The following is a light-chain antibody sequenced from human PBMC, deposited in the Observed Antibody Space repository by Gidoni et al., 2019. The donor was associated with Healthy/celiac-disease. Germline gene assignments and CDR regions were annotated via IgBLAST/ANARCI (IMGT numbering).Light chain of an antibody. CDR1: QSLLHSNGYIY. Sequence: DIVMPQSQLSLHVTPGEPASISCRSSQSLLHSNGYIYLAWYLQKPGQSPQLLIYLGSNRASGVPDCFCGSGSGTDCTLKISRLEAEDVGVYYCMPALQTWCSFGQVTKLEIK. CDR3: MPALQTWCS. J-gene: IGKJ2*04. V-gene: IGKV2-28*01. CDR2: LGS.